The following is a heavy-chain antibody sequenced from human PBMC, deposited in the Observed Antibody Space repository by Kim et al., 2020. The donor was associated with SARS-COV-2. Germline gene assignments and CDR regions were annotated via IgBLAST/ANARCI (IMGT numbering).Heavy chain of an antibody. D-gene: IGHD2-2*01. Sequence: SETLSLTCTVSGGSISSGGYYWSWIRQHPGKGLEWIGYIYYSGSTYYNPSLKSRVTISVDTSKNQFSLKLSSVTAADTAVYYCARVRGLGYCSSTSCFYYFDYWGQGTLVTVSS. V-gene: IGHV4-31*03. CDR1: GGSISSGGYY. CDR2: IYYSGST. CDR3: ARVRGLGYCSSTSCFYYFDY. J-gene: IGHJ4*02.